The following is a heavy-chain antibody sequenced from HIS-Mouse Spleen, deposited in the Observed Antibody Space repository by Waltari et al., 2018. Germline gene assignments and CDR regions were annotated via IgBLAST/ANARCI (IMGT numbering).Heavy chain of an antibody. CDR3: ARYRKAVAGTWVDYFDY. CDR2: INHSGST. D-gene: IGHD6-19*01. J-gene: IGHJ4*02. Sequence: QVQLQQWGAGLLKPSETLSLTCAVYGGSFSGYYWSWIRQPPGKGLEWIGEINHSGSTTYNPSLKVRVTSSVDTSKNQFSRKLSSVTAADTAVYYCARYRKAVAGTWVDYFDYWGQGTLVTVSS. V-gene: IGHV4-34*01. CDR1: GGSFSGYY.